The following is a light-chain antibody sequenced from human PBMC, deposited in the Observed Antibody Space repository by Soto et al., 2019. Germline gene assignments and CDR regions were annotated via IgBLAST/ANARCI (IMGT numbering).Light chain of an antibody. J-gene: IGKJ4*01. Sequence: EIVLTQSPGTLSLSPVERATLSCRASQSVTSSYLAWYQQKPGLAPRLLIYGASSRATGIPDRFSGSGSGTDFTLTISRLEPEDFAVYYCQQYGSSPPLSFGGGTKVDIK. V-gene: IGKV3-20*01. CDR1: QSVTSSY. CDR2: GAS. CDR3: QQYGSSPPLS.